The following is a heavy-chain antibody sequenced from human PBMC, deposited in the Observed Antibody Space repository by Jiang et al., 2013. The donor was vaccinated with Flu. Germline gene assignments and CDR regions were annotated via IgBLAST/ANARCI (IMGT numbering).Heavy chain of an antibody. D-gene: IGHD3-9*01. CDR1: GFTFSSYS. V-gene: IGHV3-21*01. Sequence: LVKPGGSLRLSCAASGFTFSSYSMNWVRQAPGKGLEWVSSISSSSSYIYYADSVKGRFTISRDNAKNSLYLQMNSLRAEDTAVYYCARGGYFDWLLFDGWGQGTLVTVSS. CDR3: ARGGYFDWLLFDG. J-gene: IGHJ4*02. CDR2: ISSSSSYI.